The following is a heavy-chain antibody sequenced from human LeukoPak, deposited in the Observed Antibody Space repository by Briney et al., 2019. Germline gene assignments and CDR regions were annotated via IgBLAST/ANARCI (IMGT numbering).Heavy chain of an antibody. J-gene: IGHJ4*02. V-gene: IGHV3-53*05. CDR2: IYSGGTT. CDR3: AREQNYYDSSGYRTFGF. CDR1: GFTVSGNY. Sequence: PGGSLRLSCAVSGFTVSGNYMSWVRQAPGKGLEWVSLIYSGGTTYYADSVKGRFTISRDNSKNTLYLQMNSLRAEDTAVYYCAREQNYYDSSGYRTFGFWGQGTLVTVSS. D-gene: IGHD3-22*01.